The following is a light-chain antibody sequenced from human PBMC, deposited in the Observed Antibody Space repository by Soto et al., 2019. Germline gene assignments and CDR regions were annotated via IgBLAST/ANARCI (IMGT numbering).Light chain of an antibody. CDR3: QQYGGSPPIT. V-gene: IGKV3-20*01. CDR1: QTITNNY. J-gene: IGKJ5*01. Sequence: VLTQSPGTLSLSPGERVTLSCRSSQTITNNYLAWYRQKPGQAPRRLIYGAITRPTGIPDRFSASGSGTDFTLTISRVEPEDFAVYYCQQYGGSPPITFGQGTRLEMK. CDR2: GAI.